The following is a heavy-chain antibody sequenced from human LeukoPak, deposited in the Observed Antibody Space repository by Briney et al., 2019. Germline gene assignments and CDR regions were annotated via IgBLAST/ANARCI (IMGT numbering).Heavy chain of an antibody. CDR1: GYSISTGYF. J-gene: IGHJ4*02. CDR2: ISRGAGT. V-gene: IGHV4-38-2*02. CDR3: ARDHDVWVAPSFDY. D-gene: IGHD5-12*01. Sequence: PSETLSLTCTVSGYSISTGYFWAWIRQPPGKGLEWIGSISRGAGTYYSPSLKSRVTMSLDTSKNQFSVNLNPVTAADTAVYYCARDHDVWVAPSFDYWGQGNLVSVSS.